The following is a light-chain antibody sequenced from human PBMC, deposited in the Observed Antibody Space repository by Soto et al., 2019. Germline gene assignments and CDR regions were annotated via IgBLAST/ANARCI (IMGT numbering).Light chain of an antibody. CDR2: GAS. Sequence: EILLTQSPGTLSLSPGDRATLSCRASQSLTSSFLAWYQQKPGQTPRLLIYGASIRATDIPDRFSGSGSGTDVTLTISRLEPEDFAVYFCQQYGRLPLSFGGGTKVEIK. CDR1: QSLTSSF. J-gene: IGKJ4*01. CDR3: QQYGRLPLS. V-gene: IGKV3-20*01.